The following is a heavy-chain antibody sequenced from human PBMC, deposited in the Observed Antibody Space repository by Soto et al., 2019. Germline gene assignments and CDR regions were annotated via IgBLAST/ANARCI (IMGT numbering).Heavy chain of an antibody. D-gene: IGHD2-2*01. CDR2: ISGSGGNT. CDR3: AKDHRYCTSGNCYSRVGY. CDR1: GFTFSAYA. V-gene: IGHV3-23*01. J-gene: IGHJ4*02. Sequence: EVYLLESGGGLVQPGGSLRLSCEGSGFTFSAYAMSWIRQAPGKGPEWVSAISGSGGNTYYADSVKGRFTISRDNSRNTLYLQMDCLRAEDTAIYYCAKDHRYCTSGNCYSRVGYWGQGTLVTVSS.